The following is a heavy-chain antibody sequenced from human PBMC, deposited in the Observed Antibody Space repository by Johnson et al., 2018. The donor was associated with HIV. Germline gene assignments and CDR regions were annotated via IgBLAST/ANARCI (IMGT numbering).Heavy chain of an antibody. V-gene: IGHV3-30*18. CDR3: AKSLFSISWPYDAFDM. CDR1: GFTFSSYA. CDR2: ISYGGTNK. J-gene: IGHJ3*02. D-gene: IGHD2/OR15-2a*01. Sequence: QVQLVESGGGVVQPGRSLRLSCAASGFTFSSYAMHWVRQAPGKGLEWVAVISYGGTNKYYADFVKGRFSISRDNSKNTLYLQMNSLRAEDTAVYYCAKSLFSISWPYDAFDMWGQGTMVTVS.